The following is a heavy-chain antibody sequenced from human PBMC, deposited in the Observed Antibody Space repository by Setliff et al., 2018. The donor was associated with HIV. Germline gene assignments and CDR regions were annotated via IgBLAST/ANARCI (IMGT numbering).Heavy chain of an antibody. D-gene: IGHD2-15*01. CDR2: IYYSGST. Sequence: ETLSLTCTVSGDSISGSSYYWGWIRQPPGKGLEWIGSIYYSGSTYYNPSLKSRVTISVDTSKNQFSLKLSSVTAADTAVYYCARVGRRVVVAATDYWGQGTLVTVSS. CDR3: ARVGRRVVVAATDY. J-gene: IGHJ4*02. V-gene: IGHV4-39*07. CDR1: GDSISGSSYY.